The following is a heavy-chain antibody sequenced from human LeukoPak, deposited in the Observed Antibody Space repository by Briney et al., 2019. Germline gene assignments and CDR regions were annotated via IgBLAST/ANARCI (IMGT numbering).Heavy chain of an antibody. D-gene: IGHD3-22*01. J-gene: IGHJ4*02. CDR3: AREPIYDSSGYTSPRFDY. Sequence: SVKVSCKASGGTFSSYAISWVRQAPGQGLEWMGRIIPIFGTANYAQKFQGRGTITTDESTSAAYMELSSLRSEDTAVYYCAREPIYDSSGYTSPRFDYWGQGTLVTVSS. CDR2: IIPIFGTA. CDR1: GGTFSSYA. V-gene: IGHV1-69*05.